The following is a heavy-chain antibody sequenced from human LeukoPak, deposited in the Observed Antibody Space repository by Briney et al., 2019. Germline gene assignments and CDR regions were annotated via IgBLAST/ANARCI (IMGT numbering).Heavy chain of an antibody. D-gene: IGHD3-22*01. Sequence: PGGSLRLSCAASGFTFSSYGMHWVRQAPGKGLEWVSYISSSGSTIYYADSVKGRFTISRDNAKNSLYLQMNSLRAEDTAVYYCARGAPTYYYDSSGYYYGYWGQGTLVTVSS. CDR3: ARGAPTYYYDSSGYYYGY. CDR1: GFTFSSYG. V-gene: IGHV3-48*04. CDR2: ISSSGSTI. J-gene: IGHJ4*02.